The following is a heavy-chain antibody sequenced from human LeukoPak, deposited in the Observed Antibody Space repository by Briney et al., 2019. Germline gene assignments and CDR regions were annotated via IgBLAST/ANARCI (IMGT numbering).Heavy chain of an antibody. D-gene: IGHD6-13*01. CDR3: ARDQTAIAAAGCFDY. CDR2: ISYDGSNK. J-gene: IGHJ4*01. Sequence: PGGSLRLSCAASGFTFSSYAMHRVRQAPGKGLEWVAVISYDGSNKYCADSVKGRFTISRDNSKNTLYLQMNSLRAEDTAVYYCARDQTAIAAAGCFDYWGHGTLVTVSS. V-gene: IGHV3-30-3*01. CDR1: GFTFSSYA.